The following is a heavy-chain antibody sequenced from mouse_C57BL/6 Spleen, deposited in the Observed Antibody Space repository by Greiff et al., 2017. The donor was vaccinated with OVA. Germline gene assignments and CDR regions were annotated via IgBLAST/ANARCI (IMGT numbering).Heavy chain of an antibody. D-gene: IGHD1-1*01. CDR3: ASRDYYGSSSYAMDY. J-gene: IGHJ4*01. Sequence: QVQLKESGPELVKPGASVKISCKASGYAFSSSWMNWVKQRPGKGLEWIGRIYPGDGDTNYNGKFKGKATLTADKSSSTAYMQLSSLTSEDSAVYVCASRDYYGSSSYAMDYWGQGTSVTVSS. V-gene: IGHV1-82*01. CDR2: IYPGDGDT. CDR1: GYAFSSSW.